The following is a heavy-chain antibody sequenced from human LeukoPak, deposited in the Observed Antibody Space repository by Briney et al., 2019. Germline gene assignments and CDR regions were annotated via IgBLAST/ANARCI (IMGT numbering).Heavy chain of an antibody. J-gene: IGHJ4*02. Sequence: SETLSLTCTVSGDFITAYYWSWIRQPPGKGLEWIGYVYYSGSTEYNPSLRSRVTISLEMSKHQFSLDLTSVTAADTAVYYCASNTGTVFDYWGQGTLVTVSS. V-gene: IGHV4-59*01. CDR1: GDFITAYY. CDR2: VYYSGST. CDR3: ASNTGTVFDY. D-gene: IGHD1-14*01.